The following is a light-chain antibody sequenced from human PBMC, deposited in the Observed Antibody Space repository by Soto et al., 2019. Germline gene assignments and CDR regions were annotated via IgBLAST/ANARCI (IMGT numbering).Light chain of an antibody. J-gene: IGKJ4*01. Sequence: EIVLTQSPGTLSLSPGERATLSCRASQSVSSSYLARYQQKPGQAPRLLIYGASSRATGIPDRFSGSGSGTDFTLTISRLEPEDFAVYYCQQYGSSPAVTFGGGTKVEIQ. V-gene: IGKV3-20*01. CDR1: QSVSSSY. CDR2: GAS. CDR3: QQYGSSPAVT.